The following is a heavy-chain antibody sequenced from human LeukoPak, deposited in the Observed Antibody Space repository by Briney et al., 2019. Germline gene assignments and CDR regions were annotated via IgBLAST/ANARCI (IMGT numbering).Heavy chain of an antibody. J-gene: IGHJ4*02. CDR1: GFTFSSYS. Sequence: GGSLRLSCAASGFTFSSYSMNWVRQAPGKGLEWVSSIGPDSKYIYYADSVKGRFTISRDNAKNSLYLQMNSLRAEDTAVYYCARVVALATDYWGQGTLVTVSS. CDR2: IGPDSKYI. D-gene: IGHD1-26*01. V-gene: IGHV3-21*01. CDR3: ARVVALATDY.